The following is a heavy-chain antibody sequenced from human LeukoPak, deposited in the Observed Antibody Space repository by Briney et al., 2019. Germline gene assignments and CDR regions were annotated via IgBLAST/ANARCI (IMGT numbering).Heavy chain of an antibody. J-gene: IGHJ5*02. V-gene: IGHV1-69*04. CDR2: IIPILGIA. CDR1: GGTFSSYA. Sequence: SVTVSCKASGGTFSSYAISWVRQAPGQGLEWMGRIIPILGIANYAQKFQGRVTITADKSTSTAYMELSSLRSEDTAVYYCARARGYLGYCSSTSCLRDPWGQGTLVTVSS. CDR3: ARARGYLGYCSSTSCLRDP. D-gene: IGHD2-2*01.